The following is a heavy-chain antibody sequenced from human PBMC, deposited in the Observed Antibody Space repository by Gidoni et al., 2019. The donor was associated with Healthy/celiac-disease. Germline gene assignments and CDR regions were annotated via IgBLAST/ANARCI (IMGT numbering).Heavy chain of an antibody. CDR3: ARPIEGSGSYSEGWLY. CDR2: IYPGDSDT. D-gene: IGHD1-26*01. CDR1: GYRFTSYW. Sequence: EVQLVQSGAEVKKPGESLKISCKVSGYRFTSYWIAWGRQMPEKGLEWMGIIYPGDSDTRYSPSFQGQVTISADKSISTAYLQWSSLKASDTAMYYCARPIEGSGSYSEGWLYWGQGTLVTVSS. J-gene: IGHJ4*02. V-gene: IGHV5-51*01.